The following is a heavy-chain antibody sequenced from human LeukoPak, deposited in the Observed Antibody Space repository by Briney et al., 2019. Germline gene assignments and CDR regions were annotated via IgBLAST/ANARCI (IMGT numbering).Heavy chain of an antibody. V-gene: IGHV2-70*11. CDR1: GFSLSISRMS. J-gene: IGHJ4*02. CDR3: ARIIAGPDYFDS. CDR2: IDWDDDE. Sequence: SGPALVKPTQTLTLTCTFSGFSLSISRMSVNFIPHPPAKALEWLARIDWDDDEYYSTSLRPRLTISKDTSKNQVVLTMTNMDPVDTATYYCARIIAGPDYFDSWGQGTLVTVSS. D-gene: IGHD2-21*01.